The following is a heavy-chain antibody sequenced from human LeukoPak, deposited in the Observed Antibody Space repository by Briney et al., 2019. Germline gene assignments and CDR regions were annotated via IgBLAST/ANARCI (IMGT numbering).Heavy chain of an antibody. CDR3: ARVGGSYGDY. J-gene: IGHJ4*02. Sequence: SETLSLTCAVYGGSFSGYYWSWIRQPPGKGLEWIGEINHSGSTNYNPSLKSRVTISVDTSKNQFSLKLSSVTASDTAVYYCARVGGSYGDYWGQGTLGTVSS. D-gene: IGHD1-26*01. V-gene: IGHV4-34*01. CDR2: INHSGST. CDR1: GGSFSGYY.